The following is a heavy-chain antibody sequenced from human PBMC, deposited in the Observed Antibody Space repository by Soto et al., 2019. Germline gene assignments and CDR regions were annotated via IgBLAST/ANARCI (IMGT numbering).Heavy chain of an antibody. CDR1: GYTFTSYD. Sequence: GASVKVSCKASGYTFTSYDINWVRQATGQGLEWMGWMNPNNGNTVYAQKFQGRVTMTRNTSTSTAYMELSSLRSEDTAVYYCATWHYDFWSGYTDGYYGMDVWGQGTTVTV. CDR2: MNPNNGNT. D-gene: IGHD3-3*01. V-gene: IGHV1-8*01. CDR3: ATWHYDFWSGYTDGYYGMDV. J-gene: IGHJ6*02.